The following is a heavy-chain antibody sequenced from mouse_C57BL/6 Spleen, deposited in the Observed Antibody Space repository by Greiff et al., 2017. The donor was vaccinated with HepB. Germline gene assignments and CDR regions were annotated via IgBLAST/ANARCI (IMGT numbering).Heavy chain of an antibody. CDR2: ISYDGSN. Sequence: ESGPGLVKPSQSLSLTCSVTGYSITSGYYWNWIRQFPGNKLEWMGYISYDGSNNYNPSLKNRISITRDTSKNQFFLKLNSVTTEDTATYYCARAVYDGYYGYYAMDYWGQGTSVTVSS. V-gene: IGHV3-6*01. CDR3: ARAVYDGYYGYYAMDY. CDR1: GYSITSGYY. D-gene: IGHD2-3*01. J-gene: IGHJ4*01.